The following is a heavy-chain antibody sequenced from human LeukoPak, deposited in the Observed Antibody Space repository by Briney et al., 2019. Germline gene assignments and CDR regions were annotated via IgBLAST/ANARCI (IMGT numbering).Heavy chain of an antibody. Sequence: ASVKVSCKASGYSFTNYGTSWVRQAPGQALEWLGRISTYSGDTNYVQKVQGRVTMTTDTSTSTAYMDLKSLRSDDTAVYYCARGGHYDFWSGPPDFWGQGTLVTVSS. CDR3: ARGGHYDFWSGPPDF. D-gene: IGHD3-3*01. V-gene: IGHV1-18*01. CDR1: GYSFTNYG. CDR2: ISTYSGDT. J-gene: IGHJ4*02.